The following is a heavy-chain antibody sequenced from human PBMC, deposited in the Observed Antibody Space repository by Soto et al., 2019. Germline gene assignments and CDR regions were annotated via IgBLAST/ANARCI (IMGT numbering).Heavy chain of an antibody. D-gene: IGHD5-12*01. CDR3: ARDPGYSGFDFDY. Sequence: QVQLVESGGCVVQPGRSLRLSCAASGFTFSSHAMHWVRQAPGKGLEWVAVIWYDGSKKYYADSVKGRFTVARDDSKNTLSLQMNSLRVEDTAVYYCARDPGYSGFDFDYWGQETLVTVSS. V-gene: IGHV3-33*01. CDR1: GFTFSSHA. J-gene: IGHJ4*02. CDR2: IWYDGSKK.